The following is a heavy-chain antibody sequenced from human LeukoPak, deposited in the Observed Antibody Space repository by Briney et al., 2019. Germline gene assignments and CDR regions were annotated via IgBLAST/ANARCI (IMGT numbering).Heavy chain of an antibody. V-gene: IGHV1-2*02. J-gene: IGHJ6*02. CDR1: GYTFTGYY. CDR3: AKTYYDSSGYYLYFGMDV. CDR2: INPNSGGT. Sequence: ASVKVSCKASGYTFTGYYMHWVRQAPGQGLEWMGWINPNSGGTNYAQKFQGRVTMTRDTSISTAYMELSRLRSDDTAEYYCAKTYYDSSGYYLYFGMDVWGQGTTVTVSS. D-gene: IGHD3-22*01.